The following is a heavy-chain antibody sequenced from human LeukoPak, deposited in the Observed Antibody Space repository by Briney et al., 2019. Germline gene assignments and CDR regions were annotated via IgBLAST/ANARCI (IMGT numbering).Heavy chain of an antibody. V-gene: IGHV1-69*04. D-gene: IGHD1-26*01. J-gene: IGHJ4*02. CDR2: IIPIFGIA. Sequence: GASVKVSCKASGGTFSSYAISWVRQAPGQGLEWMGRIIPIFGIANYAQKFQGRVTITADKSTSTAYMELSSLRSEDTAVYYCARVGDTMTFDYWGQGTLVTVSS. CDR1: GGTFSSYA. CDR3: ARVGDTMTFDY.